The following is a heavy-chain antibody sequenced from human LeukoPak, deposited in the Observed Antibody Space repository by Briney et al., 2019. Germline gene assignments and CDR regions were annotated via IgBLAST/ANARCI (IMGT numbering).Heavy chain of an antibody. CDR1: GGSISSYY. CDR2: IYYSGST. J-gene: IGHJ5*02. D-gene: IGHD3-10*01. Sequence: SETLSLTCTVFGGSISSYYLSWIRQPPGEGLEWIGYIYYSGSTNYNPSLKSRVTISVDTSKNQFSLKLSSVTAADTAVYYCARDRGVSALDPWGQGTLVTVSS. V-gene: IGHV4-59*01. CDR3: ARDRGVSALDP.